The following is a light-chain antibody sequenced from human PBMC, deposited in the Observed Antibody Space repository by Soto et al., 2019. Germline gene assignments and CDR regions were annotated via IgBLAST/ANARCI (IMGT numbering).Light chain of an antibody. CDR1: SSNIGRNS. CDR3: ASWDDSLSYV. J-gene: IGLJ1*01. V-gene: IGLV1-47*01. Sequence: QLVLSQPPSASGTPGQRVTISCSGSSSNIGRNSVYWYQQLPGTAPKLLIYSNNQRPSGVPDRFSGSKSGTSASLAISGLRSEDEADYYCASWDDSLSYVFGSGTKLTVL. CDR2: SNN.